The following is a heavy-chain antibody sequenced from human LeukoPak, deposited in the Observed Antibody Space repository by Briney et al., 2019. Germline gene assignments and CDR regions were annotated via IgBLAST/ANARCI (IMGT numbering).Heavy chain of an antibody. CDR1: GGSFSGYY. CDR2: INQSGST. V-gene: IGHV4-34*01. CDR3: GRRRHWSGGSFHFGRFGGD. D-gene: IGHD2-15*01. Sequence: SETLSLTCAVYGGSFSGYYWSWIRQPPGKGLEWIGEINQSGSTNYNPSLKSRVTISVDTSKNQLSLKLSSVTAADMALYSCGRRRHWSGGSFHFGRFGGDWGQGTMVTVSS. J-gene: IGHJ3*01.